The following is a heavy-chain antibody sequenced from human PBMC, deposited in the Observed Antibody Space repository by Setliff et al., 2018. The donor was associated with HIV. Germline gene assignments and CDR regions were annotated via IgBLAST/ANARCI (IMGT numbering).Heavy chain of an antibody. CDR2: IMQDGSEK. Sequence: GGSLRLSCAASGFTFSSHWMAWVRQAPGKGLEWVANIMQDGSEKFYGDSVMGRFTISRDNAKTSLYLQMNSLRAEDMALYYCAKGAGGGSYVSNYYYMDVWGKGTTVTVSS. CDR1: GFTFSSHW. J-gene: IGHJ6*03. D-gene: IGHD1-26*01. CDR3: AKGAGGGSYVSNYYYMDV. V-gene: IGHV3-7*03.